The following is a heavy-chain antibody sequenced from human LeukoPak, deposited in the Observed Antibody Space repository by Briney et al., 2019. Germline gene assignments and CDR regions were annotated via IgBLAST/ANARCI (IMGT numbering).Heavy chain of an antibody. J-gene: IGHJ4*02. D-gene: IGHD6-19*01. V-gene: IGHV4-39*01. CDR1: GGSVSSSSYY. CDR3: ATSGWYLLPGVY. Sequence: SETLSLTCTVSGGSVSSSSYYWGWIRQPPGKGLEWIGSIYYSGSTYYNPSLESRVTISVDTSKNQFSLKLSSVTAADTAVYYCATSGWYLLPGVYWGQGTLVTVSS. CDR2: IYYSGST.